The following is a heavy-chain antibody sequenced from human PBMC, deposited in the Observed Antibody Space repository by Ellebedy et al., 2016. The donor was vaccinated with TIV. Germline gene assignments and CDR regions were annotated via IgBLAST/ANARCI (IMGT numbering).Heavy chain of an antibody. D-gene: IGHD3-3*01. J-gene: IGHJ3*02. CDR2: ISGSGGRT. V-gene: IGHV3-23*01. Sequence: GGSLRLSXAASGFTFSSYAMSWVRQAPGKGLEWVSGISGSGGRTYYADSVKGRFTISRDNSKNTLYLQMNSLRAEDTAVYYCAKEGAYARSITVFGVVQRGAFDIWGQGTMVTVSS. CDR1: GFTFSSYA. CDR3: AKEGAYARSITVFGVVQRGAFDI.